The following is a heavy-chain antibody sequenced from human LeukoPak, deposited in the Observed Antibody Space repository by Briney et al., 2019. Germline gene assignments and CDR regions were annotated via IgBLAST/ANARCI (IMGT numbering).Heavy chain of an antibody. CDR3: ARVKGYCSGGSCYGYYFDY. V-gene: IGHV1-2*02. D-gene: IGHD2-15*01. CDR1: GYTFTGYY. Sequence: GASVKVSCKASGYTFTGYYMHWVRQAPGQGLEWMGWINPNSGGTNYAQKFQGRVTMTRDTSISTAYMELSRLRSDDTAVYYCARVKGYCSGGSCYGYYFDYWGQGTLVTVSS. J-gene: IGHJ4*02. CDR2: INPNSGGT.